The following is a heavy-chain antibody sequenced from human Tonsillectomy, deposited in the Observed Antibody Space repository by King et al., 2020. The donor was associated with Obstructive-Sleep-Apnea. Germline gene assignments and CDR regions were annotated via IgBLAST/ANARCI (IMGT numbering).Heavy chain of an antibody. V-gene: IGHV3-30*04. Sequence: LVESGGGVVQPGRSLRLSCAASEFTFSDYTMHWVRQAPGKGLEWGAVISDDGNTEYYADSVKGRFTISRDNSKNTLYLQMNTLRAEDTALYYCAREIRSRNSYWGQGTLVTVSS. CDR3: AREIRSRNSY. CDR1: EFTFSDYT. J-gene: IGHJ4*02. CDR2: ISDDGNTE. D-gene: IGHD3-3*02.